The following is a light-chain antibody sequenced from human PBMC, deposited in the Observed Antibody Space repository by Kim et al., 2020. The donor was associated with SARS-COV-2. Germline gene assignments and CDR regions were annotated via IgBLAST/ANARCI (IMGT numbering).Light chain of an antibody. V-gene: IGKV3-15*01. CDR1: QNVSCK. J-gene: IGKJ1*01. CDR3: HHYYNWPQT. CDR2: NAY. Sequence: SQEEGDTLSCKARQNVSCKLAWYQQKPGQGPRLLIYNAYTRDTGIPAGFSGSGSGTEFTLTISSLQSEDFAVYYCHHYYNWPQTFGQGTKVDIK.